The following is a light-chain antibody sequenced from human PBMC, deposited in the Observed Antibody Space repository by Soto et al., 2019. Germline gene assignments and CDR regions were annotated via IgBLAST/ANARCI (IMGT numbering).Light chain of an antibody. CDR3: SSYTSNTVLEV. Sequence: QSALTQPASVSGSPGQSITISCTGTSSDIGGSYNYVSWYQQHPGKAPKLMIYGVTDRPSGVSNRFSGSKSGNTASLTISGLQADDEADYYCSSYTSNTVLEVFGGGTKVTVL. J-gene: IGLJ2*01. CDR2: GVT. V-gene: IGLV2-14*01. CDR1: SSDIGGSYNY.